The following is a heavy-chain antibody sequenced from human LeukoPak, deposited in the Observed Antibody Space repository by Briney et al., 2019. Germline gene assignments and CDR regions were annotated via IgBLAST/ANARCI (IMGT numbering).Heavy chain of an antibody. CDR1: GFTLSRYS. J-gene: IGHJ4*02. CDR3: VKDLMGGSYVSVD. CDR2: TSYDGSNK. D-gene: IGHD1-26*01. Sequence: QSGGSLRLSCAASGFTLSRYSINWVRRAPGKGLGGVAVTSYDGSNKYYADSVKGRFTISRDNSKNTLYLQMSSLRAEDTAVYYCVKDLMGGSYVSVDWGQGTLVTVSS. V-gene: IGHV3-30*18.